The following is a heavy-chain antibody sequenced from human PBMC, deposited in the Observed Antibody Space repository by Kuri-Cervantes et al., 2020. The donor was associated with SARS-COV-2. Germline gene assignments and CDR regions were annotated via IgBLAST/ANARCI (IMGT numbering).Heavy chain of an antibody. CDR1: GGSFNNYY. J-gene: IGHJ6*03. CDR2: INHNGNT. Sequence: ESLKISCAVYGGSFNNYYWSWVRQSPGKGLEWTGEINHNGNTNYNPSLKSRVTISVDTSKNQFSLKLSSVTAADAAVYYCARGVTGVEHTVVLIATYYYHYYLDVWGKGTTVSVSS. CDR3: ARGVTGVEHTVVLIATYYYHYYLDV. V-gene: IGHV4-34*01. D-gene: IGHD2-21*01.